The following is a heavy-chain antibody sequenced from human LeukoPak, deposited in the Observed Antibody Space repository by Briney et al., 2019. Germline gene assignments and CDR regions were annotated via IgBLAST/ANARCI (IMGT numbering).Heavy chain of an antibody. CDR1: GFTFSKYW. CDR3: ARALEDFGVYYDFYMDV. CDR2: IKQDGRKI. V-gene: IGHV3-7*01. D-gene: IGHD3-3*01. Sequence: GGSLRLSCAASGFTFSKYWMSWVRQAPGKGLEWVANIKQDGRKINYVDSVKGRFTISRDNAKNSLHLQMNSLRAEDTAVYYCARALEDFGVYYDFYMDVWGKGTTVTVSS. J-gene: IGHJ6*03.